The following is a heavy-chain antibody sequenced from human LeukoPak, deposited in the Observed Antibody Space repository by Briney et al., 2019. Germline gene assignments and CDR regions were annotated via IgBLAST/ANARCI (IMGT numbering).Heavy chain of an antibody. V-gene: IGHV1-18*01. CDR3: ARDQRNHMVRGVIILSRPDY. CDR1: GYTFTSYG. CDR2: ISAYNGNT. D-gene: IGHD3-10*01. Sequence: ASVKVSCKASGYTFTSYGISWVRQAPGQGLEWMGWISAYNGNTNYAQKLQGRVTMTTDTSTSTAYMELRSLRSDDTAVYYCARDQRNHMVRGVIILSRPDYWGQGTLVTVSS. J-gene: IGHJ4*02.